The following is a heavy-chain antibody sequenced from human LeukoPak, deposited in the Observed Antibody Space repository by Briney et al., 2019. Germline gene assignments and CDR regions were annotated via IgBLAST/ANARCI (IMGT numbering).Heavy chain of an antibody. Sequence: GGSLRLSCAASEFTFSSYAMHWVRQAPGKGLEWVAAISFDGNNEYYADSVKGRFTISRDNSKNTLNLQMNSLRTEDTAVFYCAKPRDIDSWAFDVWGQGTMVTVSS. D-gene: IGHD2-15*01. V-gene: IGHV3-30-3*02. CDR3: AKPRDIDSWAFDV. CDR1: EFTFSSYA. J-gene: IGHJ3*01. CDR2: ISFDGNNE.